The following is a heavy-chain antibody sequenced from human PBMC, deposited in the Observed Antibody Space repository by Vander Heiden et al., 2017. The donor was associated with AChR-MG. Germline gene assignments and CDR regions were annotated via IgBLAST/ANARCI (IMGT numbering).Heavy chain of an antibody. CDR2: IYYSGST. V-gene: IGHV4-61*01. CDR3: ARDREHCSSTSCYYDAFDI. J-gene: IGHJ3*02. D-gene: IGHD2-2*01. CDR1: GGSVSSGSYY. Sequence: QVQLQESGPGLVTPSETLSLTCTVSGGSVSSGSYYWSWIRQPPGKGLEWIGYIYYSGSTNYNPSLKSRVTISVDTSKNQFSLKLSSVTAADTAVYYCARDREHCSSTSCYYDAFDIWGQGTMVTVSS.